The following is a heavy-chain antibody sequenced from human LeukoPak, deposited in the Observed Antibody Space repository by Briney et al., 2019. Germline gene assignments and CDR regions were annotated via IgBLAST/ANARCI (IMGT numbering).Heavy chain of an antibody. CDR1: GFTFSNAW. J-gene: IGHJ4*02. CDR2: IKSKTDGGTT. V-gene: IGHV3-15*01. D-gene: IGHD3-16*01. Sequence: PGGSLRLSCAASGFTFSNAWMSWVRQAPGKGLEWVGRIKSKTDGGTTDYAAPVKGRFTISRDDLKNTLYLQMNSLKTEDTAVYYCTTDTSVMITFGGVYWGQGTLVTVSS. CDR3: TTDTSVMITFGGVY.